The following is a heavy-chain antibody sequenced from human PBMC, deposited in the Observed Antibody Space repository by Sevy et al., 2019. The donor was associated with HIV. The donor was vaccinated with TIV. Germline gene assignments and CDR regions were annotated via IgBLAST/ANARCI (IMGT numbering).Heavy chain of an antibody. CDR1: GGSISPYY. CDR2: VFYSGTT. V-gene: IGHV4-59*01. CDR3: ARETVGAGYYFDY. Sequence: SETLSLTCSVSGGSISPYYWTWIRQPPGKALEWIGYVFYSGTTNYNPSLESRVTISIDTSKNQFSLNLTSVTAADTAFYYCARETVGAGYYFDYWGQRTLVTVSS. J-gene: IGHJ4*02. D-gene: IGHD1-26*01.